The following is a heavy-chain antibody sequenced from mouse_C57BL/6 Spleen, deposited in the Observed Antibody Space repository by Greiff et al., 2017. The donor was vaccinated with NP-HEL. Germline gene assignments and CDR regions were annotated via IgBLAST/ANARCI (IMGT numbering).Heavy chain of an antibody. V-gene: IGHV14-4*01. CDR2: IDPENGDT. D-gene: IGHD1-1*01. CDR1: GFNIKDDY. CDR3: TYYGSSSYYFDY. J-gene: IGHJ2*01. Sequence: EVQRVESGAELVRPGASVKLSCTASGFNIKDDYMHWVKQRPEQGLEWIGWIDPENGDTEYASKFQGKATITADTSSNTAYLQLSSLTSEDTAVYYCTYYGSSSYYFDYWGQGTTLTVSS.